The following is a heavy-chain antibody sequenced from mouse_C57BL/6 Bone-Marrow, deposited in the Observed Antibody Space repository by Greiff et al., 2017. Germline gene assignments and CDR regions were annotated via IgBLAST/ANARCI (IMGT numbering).Heavy chain of an antibody. V-gene: IGHV5-4*01. CDR3: ARAAYYSYFDFDY. CDR2: ISDGGSYT. Sequence: EVHLVESGGGLVKPGGSLKLSCAASGFTFSSYAMSWVRQTPEKRLEWVATISDGGSYTYYPDNVKGRFTISRDNAKNNLYLQMSDLKSEDTAMYYCARAAYYSYFDFDYWGQGTTLTVSS. D-gene: IGHD2-12*01. J-gene: IGHJ2*01. CDR1: GFTFSSYA.